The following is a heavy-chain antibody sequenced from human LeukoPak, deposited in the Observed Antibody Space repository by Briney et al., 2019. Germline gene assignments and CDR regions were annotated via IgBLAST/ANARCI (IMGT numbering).Heavy chain of an antibody. CDR3: AREGQGGHWYFVL. CDR2: TYYRSKRYN. CDR1: GGSVSSYSAA. J-gene: IGHJ2*01. V-gene: IGHV6-1*01. Sequence: SQTLSLTCAISGGSVSSYSAAWNWIRQSPSRGLEWLGRTYYRSKRYNDYAVSVKGRITIIPDPSRKQCSLQLNSVTPEDTAVYYCAREGQGGHWYFVLWGRGTLVTVSS. D-gene: IGHD3-16*01.